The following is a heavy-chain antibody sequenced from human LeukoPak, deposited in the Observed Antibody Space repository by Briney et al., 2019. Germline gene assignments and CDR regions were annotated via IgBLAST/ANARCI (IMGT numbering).Heavy chain of an antibody. V-gene: IGHV4-34*01. Sequence: PSETLSLTCAVYGGSFSGNYWSWIRQPPGKGLEWIGDINHSGTTNYSPSLKSRVTISVDTSKNQFSLKLSSVTAADTAVFYCARHPVDTAMVTPWFDPWGQGTLVTVSS. CDR1: GGSFSGNY. CDR2: INHSGTT. J-gene: IGHJ5*02. CDR3: ARHPVDTAMVTPWFDP. D-gene: IGHD5-18*01.